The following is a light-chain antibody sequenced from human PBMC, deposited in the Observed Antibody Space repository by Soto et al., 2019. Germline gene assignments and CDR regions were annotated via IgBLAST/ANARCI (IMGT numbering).Light chain of an antibody. CDR2: DVS. Sequence: QSALTQPRSVSGSPGQSVTISCTGTSRDVGGYNFVSWYQQHPGKAPKFMIYDVSKRPSGVPDRFSGSKSGYTASLTISGLQAEDEADYYCCSHAGGYSVVFGGGTQLTVL. J-gene: IGLJ7*01. CDR3: CSHAGGYSVV. V-gene: IGLV2-11*01. CDR1: SRDVGGYNF.